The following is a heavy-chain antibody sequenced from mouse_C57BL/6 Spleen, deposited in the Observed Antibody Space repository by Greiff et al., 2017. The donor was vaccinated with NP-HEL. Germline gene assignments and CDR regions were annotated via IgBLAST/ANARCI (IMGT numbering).Heavy chain of an antibody. CDR2: IYPRSGNT. Sequence: QVQLKQSGAELARPGASVKLSCKASGYTFTSYGISWVKQRTGQGLEWIGEIYPRSGNTYYNEKFKGKATLTADKSSSTAYMELRSLTSEDSAVYFCADYGSSPPFAYWGQGTLVTVSA. D-gene: IGHD1-1*01. J-gene: IGHJ3*01. CDR1: GYTFTSYG. CDR3: ADYGSSPPFAY. V-gene: IGHV1-81*01.